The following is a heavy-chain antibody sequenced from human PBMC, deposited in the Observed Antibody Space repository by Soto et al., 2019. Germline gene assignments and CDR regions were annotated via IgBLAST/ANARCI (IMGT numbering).Heavy chain of an antibody. CDR2: IVVGSGNT. CDR3: AADLQQLASFDY. CDR1: GFTFTSSA. J-gene: IGHJ4*02. D-gene: IGHD6-13*01. V-gene: IGHV1-58*01. Sequence: ASVKVSCKASGFTFTSSAVQWVRQARGQRLEWIGWIVVGSGNTNYAQKFQERVTITRDMSTSTAYMELSSLRSEDTAVYYCAADLQQLASFDYWGQGTLVTVSS.